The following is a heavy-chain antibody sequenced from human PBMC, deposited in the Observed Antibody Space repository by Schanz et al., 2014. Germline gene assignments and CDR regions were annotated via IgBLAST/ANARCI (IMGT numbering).Heavy chain of an antibody. J-gene: IGHJ3*01. CDR2: MYINSGST. CDR1: GFTVNTNY. CDR3: ARDGGRDGYNLAFDV. Sequence: EVQLVESGGGLIQPWGSLRLSCAVSGFTVNTNYMSWVRQAPWKGLEWISSMYINSGSTQYADSVKGRFIISRDSSKNTLFLQMNSLRAEDTAVYFCARDGGRDGYNLAFDVWGQGTLVTVSS. D-gene: IGHD5-12*01. V-gene: IGHV3-53*01.